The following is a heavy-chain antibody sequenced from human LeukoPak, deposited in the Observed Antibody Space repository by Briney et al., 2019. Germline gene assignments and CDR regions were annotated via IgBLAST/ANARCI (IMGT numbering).Heavy chain of an antibody. V-gene: IGHV4-30-2*02. CDR2: IYHTGNT. J-gene: IGHJ4*02. CDR3: ANSIIAAEATRFFDY. CDR1: GGSVSSGGYY. D-gene: IGHD6-13*01. Sequence: PSETLSLTCSVSGGSVSSGGYYWNWIRQPPGKGLEWIGFIYHTGNTDYNPSLKSRVTISIDKSKNQFSLNLTSVTAADTAIYYRANSIIAAEATRFFDYWGQGALVTVSS.